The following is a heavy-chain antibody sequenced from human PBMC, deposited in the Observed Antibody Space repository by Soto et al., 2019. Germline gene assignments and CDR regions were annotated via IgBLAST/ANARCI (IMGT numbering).Heavy chain of an antibody. CDR1: GFTFSSSA. Sequence: QVQLVESGGGVVQPGRSLRLSCADSGFTFSSSAMHWVLQAPGKGLEWVAVISYDGSNKYYADSVKGRFTISRDNSKNKLYLQLNSLRAEDTAVYYCARDLVADAFDIWGQGTMFTVSS. D-gene: IGHD5-12*01. CDR3: ARDLVADAFDI. J-gene: IGHJ3*02. V-gene: IGHV3-30-3*01. CDR2: ISYDGSNK.